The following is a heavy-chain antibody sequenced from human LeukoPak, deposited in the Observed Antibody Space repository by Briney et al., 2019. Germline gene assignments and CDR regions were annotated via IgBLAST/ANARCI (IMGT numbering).Heavy chain of an antibody. CDR1: GGSISSSSYY. CDR3: ARTGYSYGHRWFDP. V-gene: IGHV4-39*07. CDR2: IYHSGST. Sequence: PSETLSLTCTVSGGSISSSSYYWGWIRQPPGKGLEWIGSIYHSGSTYYNPSLKSRVTISVDTSKNQFSLKLSSVTAADTAVYYCARTGYSYGHRWFDPWGQGTLVTVSS. D-gene: IGHD5-18*01. J-gene: IGHJ5*02.